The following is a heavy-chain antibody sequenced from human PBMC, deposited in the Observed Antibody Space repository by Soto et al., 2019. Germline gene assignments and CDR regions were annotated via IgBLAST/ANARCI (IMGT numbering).Heavy chain of an antibody. Sequence: QVQLVEAGGGLVKPGGSLRLSCAASGFTFSDYYMSWIRQAPGKGLKWVSYISGSGTYTNYGDSVKGRFTNSRDNAKNSLYLQMNSLRAEDTAVYYCVRGGSYCGGDCFDYWGQGTLVTGSS. CDR2: ISGSGTYT. D-gene: IGHD2-21*02. V-gene: IGHV3-11*06. CDR3: VRGGSYCGGDCFDY. J-gene: IGHJ4*02. CDR1: GFTFSDYY.